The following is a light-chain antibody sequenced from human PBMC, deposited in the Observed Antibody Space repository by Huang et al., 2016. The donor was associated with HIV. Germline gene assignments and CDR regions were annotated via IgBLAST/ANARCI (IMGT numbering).Light chain of an antibody. CDR2: LGS. CDR1: QRLLHNNGYNY. V-gene: IGKV2-28*01. CDR3: MQALQTPLT. J-gene: IGKJ4*01. Sequence: DIEMTQSPLSLPVTPGESASISCRSSQRLLHNNGYNYLDWYLQKPGQSPQLLIFLGSNRASGVPDRFSGSGSGTDFTLKISRVEAEDVGIYYCMQALQTPLTFGGGTKVDIK.